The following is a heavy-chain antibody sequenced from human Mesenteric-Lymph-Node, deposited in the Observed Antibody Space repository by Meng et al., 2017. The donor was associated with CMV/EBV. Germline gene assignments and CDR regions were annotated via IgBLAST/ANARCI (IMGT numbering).Heavy chain of an antibody. CDR3: AKDLIPRAYLYYFDY. V-gene: IGHV3-33*06. CDR2: IWYDGSNK. CDR1: GFPFSTYG. J-gene: IGHJ4*02. Sequence: SGFPFSTYGIHWVRPAPGKGLEWVALIWYDGSNKYYADSVKGRFTISRDNSKNTLFLQMNSLRAEDTAVYYCAKDLIPRAYLYYFDYWGQGTLVTVSS. D-gene: IGHD2-8*01.